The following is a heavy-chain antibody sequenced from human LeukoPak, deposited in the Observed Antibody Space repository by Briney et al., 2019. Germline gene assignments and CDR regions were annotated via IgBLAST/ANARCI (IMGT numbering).Heavy chain of an antibody. CDR3: AKGRYYYDSSGYYLFDY. D-gene: IGHD3-22*01. CDR2: ISVSGGST. Sequence: GGSLRLSCAASGFTFSGFDMHWVRQAPGKGLEWVATISVSGGSTYYADSVKGRFTISRDNSKNTLYVQMNSLRAEDTAVFYCAKGRYYYDSSGYYLFDYWGQGTLVTVSS. CDR1: GFTFSGFD. V-gene: IGHV3-23*01. J-gene: IGHJ4*02.